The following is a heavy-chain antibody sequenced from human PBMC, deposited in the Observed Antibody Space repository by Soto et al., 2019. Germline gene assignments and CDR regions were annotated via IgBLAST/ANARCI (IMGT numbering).Heavy chain of an antibody. Sequence: PSETLSLTCAVSGYSISSGYYWGWIRQPPGKGLEWIGSIYHSGSTYYNPSLESRVTISLDTSKNQVSLKLSSVTAADTAMYYCAREKENGYSSGLNFDFWGQGTLVTVSS. J-gene: IGHJ4*02. CDR1: GYSISSGYY. V-gene: IGHV4-38-2*02. D-gene: IGHD5-12*01. CDR2: IYHSGST. CDR3: AREKENGYSSGLNFDF.